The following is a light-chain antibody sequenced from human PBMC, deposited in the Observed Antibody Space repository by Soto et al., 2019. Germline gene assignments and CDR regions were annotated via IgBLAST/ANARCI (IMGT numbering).Light chain of an antibody. CDR3: CSYAGDYTFV. V-gene: IGLV2-11*01. CDR2: DVI. J-gene: IGLJ1*01. Sequence: QSALIQPSSVSGSPGQSVTISCTGTRSDVGVYKYVSWYRQHPGKAPKLMIYDVITRPSGVPDRFSGSKSGNTASLTISGLQAEDEADYYCCSYAGDYTFVFGSGTKLTVL. CDR1: RSDVGVYKY.